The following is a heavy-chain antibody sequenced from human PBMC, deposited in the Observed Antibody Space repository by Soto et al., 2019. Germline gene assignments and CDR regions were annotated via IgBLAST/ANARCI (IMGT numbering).Heavy chain of an antibody. V-gene: IGHV4-34*01. D-gene: IGHD1-26*01. CDR1: GGSFSGYY. CDR2: INHSGST. CDR3: ARQKLAVYYYYGMDV. J-gene: IGHJ6*02. Sequence: PSETLSLTCAVYGGSFSGYYWSWIRQPPGKGLGWIGEINHSGSTNYNPSLKSRVTISVDTSKNQFSLKLSSVTAADTAVYYCARQKLAVYYYYGMDVWGQGTTVTVSS.